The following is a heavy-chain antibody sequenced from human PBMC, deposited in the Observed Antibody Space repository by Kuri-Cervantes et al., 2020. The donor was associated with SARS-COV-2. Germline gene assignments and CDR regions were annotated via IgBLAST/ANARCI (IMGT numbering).Heavy chain of an antibody. Sequence: GESLKISCAASGFTFSSHEMNWVRQTPGKGLEWVSYISSTGDTIYYADSVKGRFTISRDNAKNPLYLQMNSLRAEDTAVYYCTRWRVGAKTWGQGTLVTVSS. D-gene: IGHD1-26*01. CDR3: TRWRVGAKT. CDR2: ISSTGDTI. J-gene: IGHJ4*02. CDR1: GFTFSSHE. V-gene: IGHV3-48*03.